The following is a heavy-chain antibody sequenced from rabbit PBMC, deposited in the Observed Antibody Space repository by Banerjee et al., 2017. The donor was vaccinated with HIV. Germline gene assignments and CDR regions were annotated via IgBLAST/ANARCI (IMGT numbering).Heavy chain of an antibody. V-gene: IGHV1S45*01. J-gene: IGHJ4*01. Sequence: QEQLVESGGDLVKPGASLTLTCTASGFSFSSGYDMYWVRQAPGKGLEWIACIYITFGSTYYASWAKGRFTISKTSSTTVTLQMTSLTAADTATYFCARGTYGYGGYAPNLWGPGTLVTVS. CDR3: ARGTYGYGGYAPNL. CDR2: IYITFGST. D-gene: IGHD6-1*01. CDR1: GFSFSSGYD.